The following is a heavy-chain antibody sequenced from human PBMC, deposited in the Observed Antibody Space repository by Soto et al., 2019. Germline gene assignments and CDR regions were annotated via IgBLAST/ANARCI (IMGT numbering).Heavy chain of an antibody. CDR2: ISAYNGNT. CDR1: GYTFTSYG. CDR3: ARDREYYYDSSGYCLFDY. Sequence: QVQLVQSGAEVKKPGASVKVSCKASGYTFTSYGISWVRQAPGQGLEWMGWISAYNGNTNYEQKLQGRVTMTTDTSTSTAYMELRSLRSDDTAVYYCARDREYYYDSSGYCLFDYWGQGTLVTVSS. V-gene: IGHV1-18*01. J-gene: IGHJ4*02. D-gene: IGHD3-22*01.